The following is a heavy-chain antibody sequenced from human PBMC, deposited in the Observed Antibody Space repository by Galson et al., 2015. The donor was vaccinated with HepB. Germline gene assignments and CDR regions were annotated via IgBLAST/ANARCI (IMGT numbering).Heavy chain of an antibody. CDR1: GFTFSSYW. CDR2: INQDGSEK. J-gene: IGHJ4*02. CDR3: ARDHDNGRYYQGYFEF. V-gene: IGHV3-7*03. Sequence: SLRLSCAASGFTFSSYWMSWVRQAPGKGLEWVANINQDGSEKYYVDSVKGRFTISRDNGKNSLYLQMNSLRAEDTALYYCARDHDNGRYYQGYFEFWGQGTLVTVSS. D-gene: IGHD3-22*01.